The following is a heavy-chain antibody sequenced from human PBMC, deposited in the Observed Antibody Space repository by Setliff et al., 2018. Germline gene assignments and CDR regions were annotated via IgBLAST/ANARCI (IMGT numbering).Heavy chain of an antibody. CDR2: ISSSGSFE. D-gene: IGHD2-15*01. Sequence: GGSLRLSCAVSGITLNNGRVSWIRQAPGKGLEWVSSISSSGSFEFYADSVKGRFTISRDNANNSMSLQMNSLRAEDSGVYYCTRALAEGSPAYWGQGTLVTVSS. CDR3: TRALAEGSPAY. CDR1: GITLNNGR. V-gene: IGHV3-21*01. J-gene: IGHJ4*02.